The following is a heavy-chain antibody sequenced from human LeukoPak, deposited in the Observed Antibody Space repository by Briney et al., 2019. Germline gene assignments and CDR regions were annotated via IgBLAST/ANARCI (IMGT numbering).Heavy chain of an antibody. CDR3: ARDLAWDSGGYVKS. V-gene: IGHV1-46*01. J-gene: IGHJ4*02. D-gene: IGHD3-22*01. CDR1: GYTFTSCY. CDR2: TNPSGGST. Sequence: ASVKVSCKASGYTFTSCYMRWVRQAPRQGLEWMGVTNPSGGSTSYAHNFQGRVAMTRDMFTSPVYLELSSLSSEDPAVSYCARDLAWDSGGYVKSWGQGTLVTVPS.